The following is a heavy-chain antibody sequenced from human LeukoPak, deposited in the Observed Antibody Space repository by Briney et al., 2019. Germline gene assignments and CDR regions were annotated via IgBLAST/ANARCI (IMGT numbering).Heavy chain of an antibody. J-gene: IGHJ4*02. CDR2: ISSGGSSI. CDR3: AREGWGATEFDY. CDR1: GFTFSNYE. Sequence: GGSLRLSCVASGFTFSNYEMNWVRQAPGKGLEWVSYISSGGSSIYYADSVKGRFTISRDNAKNTLYLQMNSLRAEDTAVYYCAREGWGATEFDYWGQGTLVTVSS. D-gene: IGHD1-26*01. V-gene: IGHV3-48*03.